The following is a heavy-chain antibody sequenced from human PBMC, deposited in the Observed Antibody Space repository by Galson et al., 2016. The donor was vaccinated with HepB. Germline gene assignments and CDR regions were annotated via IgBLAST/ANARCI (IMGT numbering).Heavy chain of an antibody. CDR1: GFTFSNYA. Sequence: SLRLSCAASGFTFSNYAMSWVRQAPGKGLEWVSGISVSGGSTYFADSVMGRFTISRDNSKNTLYLQMNSLRVEDTAVYYCAKGTTLQVHFGYFDHWGQGTLVTVSS. D-gene: IGHD1/OR15-1a*01. V-gene: IGHV3-23*01. CDR2: ISVSGGST. J-gene: IGHJ4*02. CDR3: AKGTTLQVHFGYFDH.